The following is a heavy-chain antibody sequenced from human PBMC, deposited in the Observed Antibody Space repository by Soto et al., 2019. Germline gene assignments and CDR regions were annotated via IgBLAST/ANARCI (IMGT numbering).Heavy chain of an antibody. D-gene: IGHD3-10*01. V-gene: IGHV3-48*01. CDR1: GFTFSSYS. Sequence: EVQLVESGLGLVQPGGSLRLACAASGFTFSSYSMNWVRQAPGKGLEWVSYISSSSSTIYYADSVKGRFTISRDNAKNSLYLQMNSLRAEDTAVYYCARANYYGSPGDFDYWGQGTLVTVSS. CDR3: ARANYYGSPGDFDY. CDR2: ISSSSSTI. J-gene: IGHJ4*02.